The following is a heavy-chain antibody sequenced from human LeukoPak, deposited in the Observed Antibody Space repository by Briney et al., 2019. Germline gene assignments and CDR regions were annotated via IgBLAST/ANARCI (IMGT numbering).Heavy chain of an antibody. D-gene: IGHD3-10*01. CDR1: GYRYTSYG. CDR2: ISAYNGKT. V-gene: IGHV1-18*01. J-gene: IGHJ5*02. CDR3: ARLELAWSGDLFYGKKNWFDP. Sequence: GAPVKASCKASGYRYTSYGITWVRQAPGQGLEWMGWISAYNGKTDYAQRFQGRVTMTTDSSTSTAYMELRSLRSDDTAVYYCARLELAWSGDLFYGKKNWFDPWGQGTPVTLSS.